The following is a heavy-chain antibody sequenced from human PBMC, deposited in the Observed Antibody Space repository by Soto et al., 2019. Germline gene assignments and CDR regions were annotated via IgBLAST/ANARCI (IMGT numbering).Heavy chain of an antibody. CDR2: IYEGGNT. CDR1: GGSIISDGYS. Sequence: PSETLSLTCAVSGGSIISDGYSWSWIRQPPGKGLQWIGHIYEGGNTYYTPSLESRVAISTDKSKNQFSLRLSSVTAADTAVYYCVRRSPEDAFDIWGQGTMVTVPS. J-gene: IGHJ3*02. V-gene: IGHV4-30-2*01. CDR3: VRRSPEDAFDI.